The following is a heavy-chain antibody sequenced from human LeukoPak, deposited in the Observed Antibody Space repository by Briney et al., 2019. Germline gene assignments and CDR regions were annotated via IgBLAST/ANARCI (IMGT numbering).Heavy chain of an antibody. D-gene: IGHD3-16*01. J-gene: IGHJ4*02. CDR2: IYTSGST. V-gene: IGHV4-61*02. Sequence: PSETLSLTCTVSGGSISSGSYYWSWIRQPAGKGLEWIGRIYTSGSTNYNPSLKSRVTISVDTSKNQFSLKLSSVTAADTAVYYCARVGYYFDYWGQGTLVTVSS. CDR1: GGSISSGSYY. CDR3: ARVGYYFDY.